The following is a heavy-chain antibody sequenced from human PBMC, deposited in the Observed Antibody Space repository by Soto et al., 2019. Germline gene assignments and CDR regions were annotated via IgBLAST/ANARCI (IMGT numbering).Heavy chain of an antibody. CDR1: GFSFSSYG. Sequence: GGSLRLSCAASGFSFSSYGMHWVRQAPGKGLEWVAIIWYDGSNKYYADSVKGRFTISRDNSKNTLYLQMNSLRAEDTAVYYCARVPSYYDSGVYDYYYGMDVWGQGTTVTVSS. J-gene: IGHJ6*02. CDR3: ARVPSYYDSGVYDYYYGMDV. V-gene: IGHV3-33*01. CDR2: IWYDGSNK. D-gene: IGHD3-22*01.